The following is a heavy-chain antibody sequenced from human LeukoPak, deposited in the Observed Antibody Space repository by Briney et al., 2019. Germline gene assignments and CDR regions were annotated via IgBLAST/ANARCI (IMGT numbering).Heavy chain of an antibody. J-gene: IGHJ4*02. CDR1: GDSINDHY. V-gene: IGHV4-4*07. CDR3: ARVYSGYDLPGSLANYYFDY. Sequence: PSETLSLTCTVSGDSINDHYWSWIRQPAGKGLEWIGRFYSGGSTDYNPSLKSRVTMSVDTSKNQFSLKLSSVTAADTAVYYCARVYSGYDLPGSLANYYFDYWGQGTLVTVSS. CDR2: FYSGGST. D-gene: IGHD5-12*01.